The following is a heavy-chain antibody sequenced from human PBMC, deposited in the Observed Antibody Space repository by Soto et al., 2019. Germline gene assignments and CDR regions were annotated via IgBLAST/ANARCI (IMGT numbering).Heavy chain of an antibody. CDR3: ARDGAPLIAAAGGAINWFDP. V-gene: IGHV1-69*01. CDR2: IIPIFGTA. D-gene: IGHD6-13*01. CDR1: GGTFSSYA. Sequence: QVQLVQSGAEVKKPGSSVKVSCKASGGTFSSYAISWVRQAPGQGLEWMGGIIPIFGTANYAQKFQGRVTITADESTSTAYMELSSLRSEDTAVYYCARDGAPLIAAAGGAINWFDPWGQGTLVTVSS. J-gene: IGHJ5*02.